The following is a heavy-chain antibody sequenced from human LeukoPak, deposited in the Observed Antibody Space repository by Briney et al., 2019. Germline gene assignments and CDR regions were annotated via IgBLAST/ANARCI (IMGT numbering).Heavy chain of an antibody. D-gene: IGHD3-10*02. J-gene: IGHJ6*04. V-gene: IGHV3-48*04. CDR2: ISSSGSTI. CDR1: GFTFSSYS. Sequence: HSGGSLRLSFAASGFTFSSYSMNWVRQAPGKGLEWVSYISSSGSTIYYADSVKGRFTISRDNAKNSLYLQMNSLRAEDTAVYYCAELGITMIGGVWGKGTTVTISS. CDR3: AELGITMIGGV.